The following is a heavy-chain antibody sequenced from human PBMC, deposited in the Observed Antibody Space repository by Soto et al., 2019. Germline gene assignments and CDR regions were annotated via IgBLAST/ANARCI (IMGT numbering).Heavy chain of an antibody. Sequence: QLVQSGPEVKKPGTSVKVSCKASGGTFSSYAISWVRQAPGQGLEWMGGIIPIFGTANYAQKFQGRVTITADESTSTAYMELSSLRSEDTAVYYCAREGITGTTYYYYYGMDVWGQGTTVTVSS. CDR2: IIPIFGTA. V-gene: IGHV1-69*01. CDR1: GGTFSSYA. J-gene: IGHJ6*02. CDR3: AREGITGTTYYYYYGMDV. D-gene: IGHD1-7*01.